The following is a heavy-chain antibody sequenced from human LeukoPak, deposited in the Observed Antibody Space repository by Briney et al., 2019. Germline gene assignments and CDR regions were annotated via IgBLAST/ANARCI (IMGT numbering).Heavy chain of an antibody. CDR2: ISWNSGNI. CDR1: GFTFNGYA. Sequence: PGGSLRLSCAASGFTFNGYAMHWVRQAPGKGLEWVSGISWNSGNIGYEDSVKGRFTISRENAKNSLYLQMNSLRVEDTAVYYCARDQFFVVPAEQDRYSNYSWGQGTLVTVSS. V-gene: IGHV3-9*01. J-gene: IGHJ4*02. CDR3: ARDQFFVVPAEQDRYSNYS. D-gene: IGHD4-11*01.